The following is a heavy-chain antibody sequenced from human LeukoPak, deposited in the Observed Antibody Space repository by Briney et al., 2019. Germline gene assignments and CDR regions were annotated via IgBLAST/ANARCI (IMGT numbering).Heavy chain of an antibody. J-gene: IGHJ4*02. CDR2: INPNSGGT. Sequence: EASVKVSCKASGYTFTGYFMHWVRQVPGQGLEWMGWINPNSGGTNYAQKFQGRVTMTRDTSISTAYMELSRLRSDDTAVYYCASGNSSSSGPLDYWGQGTLVTVSS. V-gene: IGHV1-2*02. D-gene: IGHD6-6*01. CDR1: GYTFTGYF. CDR3: ASGNSSSSGPLDY.